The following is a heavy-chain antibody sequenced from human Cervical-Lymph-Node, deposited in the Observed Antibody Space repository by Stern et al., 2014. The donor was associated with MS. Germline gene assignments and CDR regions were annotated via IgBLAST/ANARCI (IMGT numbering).Heavy chain of an antibody. CDR3: ARDISGGFSGGS. CDR2: SRKKVNSYTT. CDR1: GFIFSQYY. V-gene: IGHV3-72*01. Sequence: EVQLVQSGGGLVQPGGSLRLSCAASGFIFSQYYMDWVRQAPGKGLEWVGRSRKKVNSYTTEYAASVKGRFTISRDASKDFLYLQMNSLKTEDTAMYYCARDISGGFSGGSWGQGTLVTVSS. J-gene: IGHJ5*02. D-gene: IGHD1-26*01.